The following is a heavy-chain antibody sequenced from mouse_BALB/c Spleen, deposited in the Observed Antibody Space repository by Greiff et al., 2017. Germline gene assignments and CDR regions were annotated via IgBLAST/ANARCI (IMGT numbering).Heavy chain of an antibody. D-gene: IGHD2-4*01. Sequence: DVQLQESGGGLVKPGGSLKLSCAASGFTFSSYTMSWVRQTPEKRLEWVATISSGGGNTYYPDSVKGRFTISRDNAKNNLYLQMSSLRSEDTALYYCARVYYDYLFAYWGQGTLVTVSA. CDR2: ISSGGGNT. V-gene: IGHV5-9*03. CDR1: GFTFSSYT. CDR3: ARVYYDYLFAY. J-gene: IGHJ3*01.